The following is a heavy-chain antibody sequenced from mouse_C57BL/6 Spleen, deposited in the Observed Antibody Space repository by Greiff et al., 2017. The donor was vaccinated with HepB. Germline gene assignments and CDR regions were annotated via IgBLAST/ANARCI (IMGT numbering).Heavy chain of an antibody. CDR2: IRLKSDNYAT. CDR3: TGLHYAMDY. D-gene: IGHD2-10*01. CDR1: GFTFSNYW. V-gene: IGHV6-3*01. Sequence: EVKLMESGGGLVQPGGSMKLSCVASGFTFSNYWMNWVRQSPEKGLEWVAQIRLKSDNYATHYAESVKGRFTISRDDSKSSVYLQMNNLRAEDTGIYYCTGLHYAMDYWGQGTSVTVSS. J-gene: IGHJ4*01.